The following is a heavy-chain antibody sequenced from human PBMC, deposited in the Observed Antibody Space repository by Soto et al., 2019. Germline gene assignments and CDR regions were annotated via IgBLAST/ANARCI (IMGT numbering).Heavy chain of an antibody. CDR1: GFTFSSYW. V-gene: IGHV3-7*03. Sequence: LRLSCAASGFTFSSYWMSWVRQAPGKGLEWVANIKQDGSEKYYVDSVKGRFTISRDNAKNSLYLQMNSLRAEDTAVYYCARVWGSYYDSSGHNKYYSYYYGMDVWGQGTTVTVSS. D-gene: IGHD3-22*01. CDR3: ARVWGSYYDSSGHNKYYSYYYGMDV. J-gene: IGHJ6*02. CDR2: IKQDGSEK.